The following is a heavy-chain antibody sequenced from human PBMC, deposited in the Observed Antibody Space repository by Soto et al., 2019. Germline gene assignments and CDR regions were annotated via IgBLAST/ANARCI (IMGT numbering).Heavy chain of an antibody. CDR2: IYYSGST. J-gene: IGHJ4*02. V-gene: IGHV4-59*01. Sequence: QVQLQESGPGLVKPSETLSLTCTVSGGSISSYYWSWIRQPPGQGLEWIGYIYYSGSTNYNPTLRSRVTISVDTSKNQFSLKLSSVTAVDTAVYYCARADSSSWEFDYWGQGTLVTVSS. D-gene: IGHD6-13*01. CDR3: ARADSSSWEFDY. CDR1: GGSISSYY.